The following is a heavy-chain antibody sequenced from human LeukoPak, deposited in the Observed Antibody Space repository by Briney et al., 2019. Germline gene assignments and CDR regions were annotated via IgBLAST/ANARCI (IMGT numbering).Heavy chain of an antibody. CDR2: IYSGGST. Sequence: GGSLRLSCAASGFTVSSNYMSWVRQAPGKGLEWVSVIYSGGSTYYADSVKGRFSISRDNSKNALYLQMSSLRVEDTAVYYCARIAGGGTVITHWGQGTLVTVSS. V-gene: IGHV3-53*01. J-gene: IGHJ4*02. CDR1: GFTVSSNY. D-gene: IGHD4-23*01. CDR3: ARIAGGGTVITH.